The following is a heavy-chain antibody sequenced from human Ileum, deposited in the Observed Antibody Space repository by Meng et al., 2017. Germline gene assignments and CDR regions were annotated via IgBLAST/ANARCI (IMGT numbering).Heavy chain of an antibody. CDR3: ARDHMGSLDY. V-gene: IGHV4-61*08. CDR1: GGSVSRAGYQ. Sequence: QWQLQKSGPGLVRPSETLPLICTFSGGSVSRAGYQWGWIRQPPGKGLEWIGYASTNYNPSLKSRVTISLDTSRNQFSLSLSSVTAADTAVYYCARDHMGSLDYWGQGILVTVSS. CDR2: AST. D-gene: IGHD1-26*01. J-gene: IGHJ4*02.